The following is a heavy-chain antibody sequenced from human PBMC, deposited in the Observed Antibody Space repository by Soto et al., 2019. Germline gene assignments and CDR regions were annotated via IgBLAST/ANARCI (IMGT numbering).Heavy chain of an antibody. CDR2: IIPILGIA. J-gene: IGHJ4*02. D-gene: IGHD5-12*01. CDR3: ASTSKGVATIGY. CDR1: GGTFSSYT. V-gene: IGHV1-69*02. Sequence: QVQLVQSGAEVKKPGSSVKVSCKASGGTFSSYTISWVRQAPGQGLEWMGRIIPILGIANYAQKFQGRVTITADKSTSTAYMELSSLRSEDTAVYYCASTSKGVATIGYWGQGTLVTVSS.